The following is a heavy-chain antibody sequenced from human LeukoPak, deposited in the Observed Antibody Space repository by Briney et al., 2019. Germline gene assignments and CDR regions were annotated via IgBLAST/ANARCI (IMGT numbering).Heavy chain of an antibody. J-gene: IGHJ3*02. CDR2: IYHSGST. V-gene: IGHV4-30-2*01. CDR3: ARSIRGYSYGPDASDI. D-gene: IGHD5-18*01. Sequence: PSETLSLTCAVSGGSISSGGYSWSWIRQPPRKGLEWIGYIYHSGSTYYNPSLKSRVTISVDRSKNQFSLKLSSVTAADTAVYYCARSIRGYSYGPDASDIWGQGTMVTVSS. CDR1: GGSISSGGYS.